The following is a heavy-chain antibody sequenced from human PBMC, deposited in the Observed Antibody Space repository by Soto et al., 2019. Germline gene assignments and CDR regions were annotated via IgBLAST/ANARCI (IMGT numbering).Heavy chain of an antibody. J-gene: IGHJ6*02. Sequence: ASVKVSCKASGYTFTSYYMHWVRQAPGQGLEWMGIINPSGGSTSYAQKFQGRVTMTRDTSTSTVYMELSSLRSEDTAVYYCARIGPAAGSAYYYGMDVWGQGTTVTVSS. D-gene: IGHD6-13*01. CDR2: INPSGGST. CDR3: ARIGPAAGSAYYYGMDV. CDR1: GYTFTSYY. V-gene: IGHV1-46*03.